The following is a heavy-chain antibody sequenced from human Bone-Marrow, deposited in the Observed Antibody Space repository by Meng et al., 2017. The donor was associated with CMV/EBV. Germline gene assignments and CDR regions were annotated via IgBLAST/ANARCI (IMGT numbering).Heavy chain of an antibody. D-gene: IGHD2-2*01. CDR3: ARWGRGIVVVPAAIYY. Sequence: SGFTCSSYSMNWVRQAPGKGLEWVSSISSSSSYIYYADSVKGRFTISRDNAKNSLYLQMNSLRAEDTAVYYCARWGRGIVVVPAAIYYWGQGTLVTVSS. CDR2: ISSSSSYI. V-gene: IGHV3-21*01. J-gene: IGHJ4*02. CDR1: GFTCSSYS.